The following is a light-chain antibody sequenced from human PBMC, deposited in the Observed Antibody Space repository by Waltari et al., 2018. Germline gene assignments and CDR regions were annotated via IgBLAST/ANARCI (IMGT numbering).Light chain of an antibody. CDR1: QSVSRT. V-gene: IGKV3-20*01. Sequence: EIVLTQSPGTLSLSPGERATLSCRASQSVSRTLAWYQQKPGQAPRLLIYDASTRATGIPDRFSGIGFGTDFSLTISRLEPEDFAVYYCQKYGTLPATFGQGTTVEIK. CDR2: DAS. CDR3: QKYGTLPAT. J-gene: IGKJ1*01.